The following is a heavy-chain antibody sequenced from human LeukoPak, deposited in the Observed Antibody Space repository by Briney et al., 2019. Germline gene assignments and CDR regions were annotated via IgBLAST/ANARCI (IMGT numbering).Heavy chain of an antibody. CDR1: GFTFSSYW. V-gene: IGHV3-74*01. D-gene: IGHD3-10*01. CDR3: AREDYYGSGTYPFDY. Sequence: GGSLRLSCAASGFTFSSYWMHWVRQAPGKGLVWVSRINSDGSSTNYADSVKGRFTISRDNAKNTLFLQMNSLRAEDTAVYYCAREDYYGSGTYPFDYWGQGTLVIVSS. CDR2: INSDGSST. J-gene: IGHJ4*02.